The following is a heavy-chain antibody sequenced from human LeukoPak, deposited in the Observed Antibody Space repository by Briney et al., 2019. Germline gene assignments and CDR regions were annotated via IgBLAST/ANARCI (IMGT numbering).Heavy chain of an antibody. V-gene: IGHV4-39*01. CDR1: GGSISSSSYY. J-gene: IGHJ4*02. CDR3: ARHAGYSSGWVSS. D-gene: IGHD6-19*01. CDR2: IYYSGST. Sequence: SETLSLTCTVSGGSISSSSYYWGWIRQPPGKGLEWIGSIYYSGSTYYNPSLESRVTISVDTSKNQFSLKLSSVTAADTAVYYCARHAGYSSGWVSSRGQGTLVTVSS.